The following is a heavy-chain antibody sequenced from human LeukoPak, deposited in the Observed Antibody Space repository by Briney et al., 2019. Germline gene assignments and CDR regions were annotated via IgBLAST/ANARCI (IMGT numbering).Heavy chain of an antibody. CDR2: ISSSSDII. Sequence: PGGSLRLSCRDSGFTFSNYWMNWVRQAPGKGLEGVSYISSSSDIIYYTDSVKGRFTISRDNSKNTVYLQMNSLRAEDTAVYYCAKPLYSGNYHIYYYYYMDVWGKGTTVTVSS. J-gene: IGHJ6*03. CDR3: AKPLYSGNYHIYYYYYMDV. V-gene: IGHV3-48*01. D-gene: IGHD1-26*01. CDR1: GFTFSNYW.